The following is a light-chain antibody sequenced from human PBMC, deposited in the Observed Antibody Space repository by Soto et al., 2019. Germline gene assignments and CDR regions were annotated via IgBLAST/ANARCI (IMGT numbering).Light chain of an antibody. CDR2: DVS. V-gene: IGLV2-14*03. CDR1: SSDVGAYNY. Sequence: QSALTQPASVSGSPGQSITISSTGTSSDVGAYNYVSWYQQHPGKAPKLMIYDVSSRPSGVSNRFSGSKSGNTASLTISGLQAEDEADYYCSSYTSGSTYVFGTGTKVTVL. J-gene: IGLJ1*01. CDR3: SSYTSGSTYV.